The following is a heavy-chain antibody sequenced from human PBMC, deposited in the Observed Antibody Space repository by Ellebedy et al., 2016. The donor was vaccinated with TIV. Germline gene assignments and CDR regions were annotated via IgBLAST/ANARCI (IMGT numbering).Heavy chain of an antibody. V-gene: IGHV3-30*04. CDR1: GFVFSSYT. CDR3: ARDPYSSGWSAIGYFDL. J-gene: IGHJ4*02. CDR2: TSFDGKNK. D-gene: IGHD6-19*01. Sequence: GESLKISCAASGFVFSSYTMWWVRQTPGKGLEWVAVTSFDGKNKHYADPVKGRFTLSRDNYQNTLYLHMHSLRDEDTAVDYCARDPYSSGWSAIGYFDLWGQGALVTVSS.